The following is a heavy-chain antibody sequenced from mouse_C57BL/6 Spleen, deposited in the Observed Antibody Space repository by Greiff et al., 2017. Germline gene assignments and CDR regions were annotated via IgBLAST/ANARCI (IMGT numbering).Heavy chain of an antibody. CDR1: GYTFTSYW. Sequence: QVHVKQPGAELVKPGASVKLSCKASGYTFTSYWMHWVKQRPGQGLAWIGMIHPNSGSTNYNEKFKSKATLTVDKSSSTAYMQLSSLTSEDSAVYYCAREDYGSSYDYWGQGTTLTVSS. J-gene: IGHJ2*01. CDR2: IHPNSGST. CDR3: AREDYGSSYDY. D-gene: IGHD1-1*01. V-gene: IGHV1-64*01.